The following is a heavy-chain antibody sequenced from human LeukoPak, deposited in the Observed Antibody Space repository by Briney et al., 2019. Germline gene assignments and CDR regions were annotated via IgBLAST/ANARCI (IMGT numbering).Heavy chain of an antibody. CDR2: INPNSGGT. V-gene: IGHV1-2*02. D-gene: IGHD6-13*01. CDR1: GYTFTGYF. Sequence: ASVKVSCKASGYTFTGYFLHWVRRAPGQGFEWMGWINPNSGGTYYTQRFQGRVTMTRDTSISTAYMELSSLRSDNTAVYYCARAQSLAAPAGTFANSWGQGTLVTVSS. CDR3: ARAQSLAAPAGTFANS. J-gene: IGHJ4*02.